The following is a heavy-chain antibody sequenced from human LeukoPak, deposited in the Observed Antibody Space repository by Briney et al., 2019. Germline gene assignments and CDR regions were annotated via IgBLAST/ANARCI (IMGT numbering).Heavy chain of an antibody. CDR1: GGSISSGNHY. J-gene: IGHJ4*02. CDR3: ARVGYYDSSGYYNDFDY. V-gene: IGHV4-61*02. CDR2: TSTRGTT. D-gene: IGHD3-22*01. Sequence: SETLSLTCSVSGGSISSGNHYWSWIRQAAGKGLEWIGRTSTRGTTTYNPSLMGRVTIAIDKSKNHFFFNLTSVTAADTAVYYCARVGYYDSSGYYNDFDYWGQGTLVTVSS.